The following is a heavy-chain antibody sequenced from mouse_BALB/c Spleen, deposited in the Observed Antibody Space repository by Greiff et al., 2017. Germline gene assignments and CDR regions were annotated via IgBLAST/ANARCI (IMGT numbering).Heavy chain of an antibody. CDR2: ISNLAYSI. CDR1: GFTFSDYG. V-gene: IGHV5-15*02. J-gene: IGHJ2*01. CDR3: AREDYGSSLDY. Sequence: DVKLVESGGGLVQPGGSRKLSCAASGFTFSDYGMAWVRQAPGKGPEWVAFISNLAYSIYYADTVTGRFTISRENAKNTLYLEMSSLRSEDTAMYYCAREDYGSSLDYWGQGTTLTVSS. D-gene: IGHD1-1*01.